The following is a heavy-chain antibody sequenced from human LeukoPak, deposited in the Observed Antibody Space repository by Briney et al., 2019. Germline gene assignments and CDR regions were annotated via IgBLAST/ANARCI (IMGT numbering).Heavy chain of an antibody. CDR3: ASLRERSFYARGFDY. CDR1: GDSISGYH. D-gene: IGHD2-2*01. Sequence: TSETLSLTCEVYGDSISGYHWSWIRQSPGKGLEWIGEINQSGTTTYNPSLKSRVTISVDTSKNQFSLKRSSVTAADTAVYYCASLRERSFYARGFDYWGQGTLVTVSS. CDR2: INQSGTT. J-gene: IGHJ4*02. V-gene: IGHV4-34*01.